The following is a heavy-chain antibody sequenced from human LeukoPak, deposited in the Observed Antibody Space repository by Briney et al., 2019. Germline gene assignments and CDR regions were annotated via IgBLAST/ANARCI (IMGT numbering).Heavy chain of an antibody. D-gene: IGHD3-22*01. Sequence: SETLSLTCAVYGGSSSGYYWSWIRQPPGKGLEWIGEINHSGSTNYSPSLKSRVTISVDTSKNQFSLKLSSVTAADTAVYYCASQRDGVYDSSGYYPSYPFDYCGQGTLVTVSS. CDR1: GGSSSGYY. CDR2: INHSGST. V-gene: IGHV4-34*01. J-gene: IGHJ4*02. CDR3: ASQRDGVYDSSGYYPSYPFDY.